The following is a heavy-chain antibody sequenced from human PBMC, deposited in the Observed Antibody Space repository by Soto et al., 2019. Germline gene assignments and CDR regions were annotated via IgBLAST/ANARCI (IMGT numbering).Heavy chain of an antibody. CDR3: VHSPNVAVDH. D-gene: IGHD2-15*01. J-gene: IGHJ4*01. CDR2: ISQTEAT. V-gene: IGHV4-34*01. Sequence: SETLSLTCVVYGESFGGFYWSWVRQSPGKGLEWIGEISQTEATAYSPSLKSRVSISADTSKKQFSLTLTSVTAADTAVYYCVHSPNVAVDHWGQGTLVTVSS. CDR1: GESFGGFY.